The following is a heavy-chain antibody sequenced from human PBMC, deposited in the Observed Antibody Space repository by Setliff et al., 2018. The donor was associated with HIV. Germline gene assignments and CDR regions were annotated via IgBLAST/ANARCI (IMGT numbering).Heavy chain of an antibody. CDR3: ARVARYSYGSFES. Sequence: SETLSLTCAVYGGSFSGYYWSWIRQPPGKGLEWIGEINHSGSTNYNPSLKSRVTISIDTSKKQSSLRLTSVTAADTAVYYCARVARYSYGSFESWGQGTLVTVSS. J-gene: IGHJ4*02. CDR1: GGSFSGYY. V-gene: IGHV4-34*01. CDR2: INHSGST. D-gene: IGHD5-18*01.